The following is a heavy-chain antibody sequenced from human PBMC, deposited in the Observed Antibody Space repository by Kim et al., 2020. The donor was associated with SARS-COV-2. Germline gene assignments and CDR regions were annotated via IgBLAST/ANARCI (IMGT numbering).Heavy chain of an antibody. J-gene: IGHJ6*02. D-gene: IGHD2-8*01. V-gene: IGHV3-23*01. CDR2: LYVGGLNK. Sequence: GGSLRLSCVASGFTFDIYSMSWVRQAPGKGLEWVAVLYVGGLNKYYASSVRGRFTISGDNSKNTLYLQMNILTDEDTALYYCGIMVIMDEYTYFYYYAMDVWGQGTTVTVSS. CDR1: GFTFDIYS. CDR3: GIMVIMDEYTYFYYYAMDV.